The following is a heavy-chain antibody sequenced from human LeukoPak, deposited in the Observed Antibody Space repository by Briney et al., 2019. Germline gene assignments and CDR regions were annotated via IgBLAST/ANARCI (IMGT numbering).Heavy chain of an antibody. Sequence: GGSLRLSCTASGFTVSGTHMTWVRQAPQKGLEWVSAMYTGGTTYYADSVTGRFTVSRDTSRNTLFLHMNNLRAEVTAVYYCAKDEATSGGGLASWGQGTLVIVSS. CDR2: MYTGGTT. D-gene: IGHD3-16*01. CDR3: AKDEATSGGGLAS. CDR1: GFTVSGTH. V-gene: IGHV3-53*01. J-gene: IGHJ5*01.